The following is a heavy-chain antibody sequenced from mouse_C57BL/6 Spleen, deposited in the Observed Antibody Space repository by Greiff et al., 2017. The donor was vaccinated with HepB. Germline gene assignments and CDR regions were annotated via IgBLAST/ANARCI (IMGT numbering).Heavy chain of an antibody. V-gene: IGHV1-69*01. CDR2: IDPSDSYT. CDR1: GYTFTSYW. Sequence: QVQLQQPGAELVMPGASVKLSCKASGYTFTSYWMHWVKQRPGQGLEWIGEIDPSDSYTNYNQKFKGKATLTVDKSSSTAYMQRSSLTSEDSAVYYCARRYYSNFYFDYWGQGTTLTVSS. CDR3: ARRYYSNFYFDY. D-gene: IGHD2-5*01. J-gene: IGHJ2*01.